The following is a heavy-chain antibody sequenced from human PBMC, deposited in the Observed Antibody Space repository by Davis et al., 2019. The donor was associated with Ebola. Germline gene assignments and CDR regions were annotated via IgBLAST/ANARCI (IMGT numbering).Heavy chain of an antibody. CDR1: GGTFSSYT. V-gene: IGHV1-69*02. Sequence: AASVKVSCKASGGTFSSYTISWVRQAPGQGLEWMGRIIPILGIAIYAQKFQGRVTMTEDTSTDTAYMELSSLRSEDTAVYYCATGSYCTNGVCYSRGGMDVWGQGTTVTVSS. D-gene: IGHD2-8*01. CDR2: IIPILGIA. CDR3: ATGSYCTNGVCYSRGGMDV. J-gene: IGHJ6*02.